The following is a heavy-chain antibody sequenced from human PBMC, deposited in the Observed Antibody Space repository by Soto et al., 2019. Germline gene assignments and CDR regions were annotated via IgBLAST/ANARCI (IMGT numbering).Heavy chain of an antibody. D-gene: IGHD3-22*01. CDR2: VKPDGSAT. Sequence: LRLSCAASGFTFNYYWMTWVRQAPGKGLEWVANVKPDGSATFYADSLKGRFTISRDNAKNSVSLQMDSLRADDTAVYYCARDRERVTVNGGIALGAMEVWGHGTTVTVSS. CDR3: ARDRERVTVNGGIALGAMEV. V-gene: IGHV3-7*03. CDR1: GFTFNYYW. J-gene: IGHJ6*02.